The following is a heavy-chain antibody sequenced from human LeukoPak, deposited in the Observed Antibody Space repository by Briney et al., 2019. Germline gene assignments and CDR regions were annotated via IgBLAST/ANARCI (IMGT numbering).Heavy chain of an antibody. D-gene: IGHD6-13*01. CDR3: AKDSTGYSSSWYDS. V-gene: IGHV3-23*01. CDR1: GFTFSNYA. CDR2: ISASAGSA. Sequence: QTGGSLRLSCAASGFTFSNYAMSCVRQAPGKGLEWVSTISASAGSAYYADSMRGRFTISRDNSKNTVYLEMNSLRAEDTAVYYCAKDSTGYSSSWYDSWGQGTLVTVSS. J-gene: IGHJ5*01.